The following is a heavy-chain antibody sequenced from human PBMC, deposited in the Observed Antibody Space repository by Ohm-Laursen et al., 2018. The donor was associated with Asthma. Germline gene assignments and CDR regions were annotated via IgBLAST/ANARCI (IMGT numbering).Heavy chain of an antibody. CDR2: ISGSSSYT. Sequence: SLRLSCSAFGFTFSDYYMSWIRQAPGKGLEWVSYISGSSSYTNYADSVKGRFTISRDNAKNSLYLQMNSLRAEDTAVYYCARDISDYYYYGMDVWGQGTTVTVSS. V-gene: IGHV3-11*06. CDR1: GFTFSDYY. CDR3: ARDISDYYYYGMDV. J-gene: IGHJ6*02. D-gene: IGHD1-14*01.